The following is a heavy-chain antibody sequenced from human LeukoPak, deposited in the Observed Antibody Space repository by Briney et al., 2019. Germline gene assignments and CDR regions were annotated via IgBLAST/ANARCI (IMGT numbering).Heavy chain of an antibody. CDR1: GGSISSYY. CDR2: IYYSGST. CDR3: ARGVPFFGFLESAFNSGYYYYYGMDV. D-gene: IGHD3-3*01. V-gene: IGHV4-59*01. Sequence: SETLSLTCTVSGGSISSYYWSWIRQPPGKGLEWLGYIYYSGSTNYNPSLKSRVTISVDTSKNQFSLKLSSVTAADTAVYYCARGVPFFGFLESAFNSGYYYYYGMDVWGQGTTVTVSS. J-gene: IGHJ6*02.